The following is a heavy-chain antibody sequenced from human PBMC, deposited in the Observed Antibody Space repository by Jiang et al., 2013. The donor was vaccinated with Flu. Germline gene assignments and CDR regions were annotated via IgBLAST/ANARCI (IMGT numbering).Heavy chain of an antibody. J-gene: IGHJ4*02. D-gene: IGHD5-24*01. CDR2: DT. CDR3: ARRRDGYLFDY. V-gene: IGHV5-51*01. Sequence: DTTIQPAFQGQVTISADKSISTAYLQWSSLKASDTAMYYCARRRDGYLFDYWGQGTLVTVSS.